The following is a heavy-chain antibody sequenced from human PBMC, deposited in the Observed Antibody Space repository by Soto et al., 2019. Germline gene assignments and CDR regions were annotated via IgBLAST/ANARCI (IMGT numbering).Heavy chain of an antibody. V-gene: IGHV1-3*01. CDR2: INAGNGNT. J-gene: IGHJ4*02. D-gene: IGHD3-9*01. Sequence: ASVKVSCKASGYTFTSYAMHWVRQAPGQRLEWMGWINAGNGNTKYSQKFQGRVTITRDTSASTAYMELSSLRSEDTAVYYCARAIHTDWLIDYWGQGTLVTVLL. CDR1: GYTFTSYA. CDR3: ARAIHTDWLIDY.